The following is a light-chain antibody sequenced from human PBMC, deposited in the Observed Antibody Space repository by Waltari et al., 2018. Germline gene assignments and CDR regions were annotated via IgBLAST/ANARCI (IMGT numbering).Light chain of an antibody. CDR3: QSADSSDTFSV. J-gene: IGLJ3*02. V-gene: IGLV3-25*03. CDR2: KGR. Sequence: YELTQPPSVSVSPGQTARITCSGDELSKQYANWYQQRQGQAPVLVIYKGRERPSGIPERFSGSNSGTIVTLTISGVLAEDEADYYCQSADSSDTFSVFGGGTKLTVL. CDR1: ELSKQY.